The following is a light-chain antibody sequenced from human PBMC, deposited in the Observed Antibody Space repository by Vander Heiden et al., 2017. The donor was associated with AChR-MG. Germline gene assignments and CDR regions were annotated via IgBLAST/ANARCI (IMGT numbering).Light chain of an antibody. J-gene: IGKJ4*01. CDR3: QQRSNRPPALA. Sequence: DIVLTQSPATLSWAPGARAPLSSRASQSVSTYSAWYQQKPGQAPRLLIYDTSNRATGSTARFSGGGSGTDFTLTISSLEPEDFAVYYCQQRSNRPPALAFGGGTKVEIK. CDR2: DTS. CDR1: QSVSTY. V-gene: IGKV3-11*01.